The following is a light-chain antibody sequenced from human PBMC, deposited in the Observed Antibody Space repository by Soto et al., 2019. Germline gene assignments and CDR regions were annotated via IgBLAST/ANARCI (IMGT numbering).Light chain of an antibody. V-gene: IGKV1-39*01. J-gene: IGKJ1*01. CDR3: QQSYSTPRT. CDR1: QSISSY. CDR2: AAS. Sequence: ILMTHSPSSLSVSPVYGFTIIAGASQSISSYLNWYQQKPGKAPKLLIYAASSLQSGVPSRFSGSGSGTDFTLTISSLQPEDFATYYCQQSYSTPRTFGQGTKVDI.